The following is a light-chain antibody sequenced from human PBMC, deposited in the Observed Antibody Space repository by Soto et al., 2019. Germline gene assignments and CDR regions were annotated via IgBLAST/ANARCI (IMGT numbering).Light chain of an antibody. Sequence: QSVLTQPPSASGSPEQSVTISCTGTSSDFGGYNYVSWYQQHPGKAPKLLIYEVSKRPSGIPDRFSGPKSDNTASLTVSGLQADDEADYYCSSYAGSNIYVFGTGTKV. V-gene: IGLV2-8*01. CDR3: SSYAGSNIYV. CDR2: EVS. CDR1: SSDFGGYNY. J-gene: IGLJ1*01.